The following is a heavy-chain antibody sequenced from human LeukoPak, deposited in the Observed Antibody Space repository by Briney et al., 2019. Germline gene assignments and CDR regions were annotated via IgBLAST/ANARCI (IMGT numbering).Heavy chain of an antibody. V-gene: IGHV1-2*02. Sequence: ASVKVSCKASGYTFTDYYRHWVRQAPGQGLEWMGWINPNSGGTNYAQKFQGRVTMTRDTSTSTVYMELSSLISEDTALYYCARSDDSHGSDYWGQGTLVTVSS. CDR3: ARSDDSHGSDY. CDR2: INPNSGGT. J-gene: IGHJ4*02. CDR1: GYTFTDYY. D-gene: IGHD3-10*01.